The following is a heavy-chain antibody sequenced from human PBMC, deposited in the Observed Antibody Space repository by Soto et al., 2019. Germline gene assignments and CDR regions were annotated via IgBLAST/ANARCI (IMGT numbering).Heavy chain of an antibody. D-gene: IGHD3-3*01. CDR3: ARRENYDGHWFFDL. CDR2: ISYSGDT. V-gene: IGHV4-39*01. CDR1: GGSVSSRSSR. Sequence: QMQLQESGPGLVKPSETLSLTCTVSGGSVSSRSSRWGWIRQPPGKGLEWIGTISYSGDTYSNPSLKSRIAXXVXPXXNQFSLNLSSVTAADTSVYYWARRENYDGHWFFDLWGRGTLVTVSS. J-gene: IGHJ2*01.